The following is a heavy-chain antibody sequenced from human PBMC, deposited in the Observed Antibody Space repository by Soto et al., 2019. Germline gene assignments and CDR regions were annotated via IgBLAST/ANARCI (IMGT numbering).Heavy chain of an antibody. V-gene: IGHV4-31*03. J-gene: IGHJ4*02. CDR1: GGSISSGGYY. D-gene: IGHD4-17*01. CDR3: ASRGGIAVTTSSNFDY. CDR2: IYYSGST. Sequence: QVQLQESGPGLVKPSQTLSLTCTVSGGSISSGGYYWSWIHQHPGKGLEWIGYIYYSGSTYYNPSLKSRVTISGDTSKNQFSLKLSSVTAADTAGYYCASRGGIAVTTSSNFDYWGQGTLVTVSS.